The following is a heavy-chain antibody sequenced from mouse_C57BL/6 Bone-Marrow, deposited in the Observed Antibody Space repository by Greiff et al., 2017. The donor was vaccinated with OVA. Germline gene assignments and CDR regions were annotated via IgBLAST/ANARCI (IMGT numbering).Heavy chain of an antibody. CDR3: ARDYGNFEGAMDD. V-gene: IGHV1-82*01. CDR2: IYPGDGDT. J-gene: IGHJ4*01. CDR1: GYAFSSSW. D-gene: IGHD2-1*01. Sequence: QVQLQQSGPELVKPGASVKISCKASGYAFSSSWMNWVKQRPGKGLEWIGRIYPGDGDTNYTGKFKGKATLTADKSSSTAYMQLSSLTSEDSAVDVCARDYGNFEGAMDDWGQGTSVTVSS.